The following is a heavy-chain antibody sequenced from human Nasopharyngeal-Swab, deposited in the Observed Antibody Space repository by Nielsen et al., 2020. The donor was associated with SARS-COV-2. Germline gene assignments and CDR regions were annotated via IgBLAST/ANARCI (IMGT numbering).Heavy chain of an antibody. CDR3: ARDSNYYGSESDAFNL. CDR2: IWYDGVNK. Sequence: GGSLRLSCAASGFTFISYGLHWVRQAPGKGLEWVAFIWYDGVNKYYADSVKGRFTISRDNSKNTVFLQMNNLRVEDTAMYYCARDSNYYGSESDAFNLWGQGTLVTVSS. J-gene: IGHJ3*01. CDR1: GFTFISYG. D-gene: IGHD3-10*01. V-gene: IGHV3-33*01.